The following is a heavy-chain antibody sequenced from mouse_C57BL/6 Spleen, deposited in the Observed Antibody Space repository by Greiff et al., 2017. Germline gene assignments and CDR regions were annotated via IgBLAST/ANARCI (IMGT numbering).Heavy chain of an antibody. J-gene: IGHJ2*01. Sequence: EVKLVESGGGLVKPGGSLKLSCAASGFTFSSYAMSWVRQTPEKRLEWVATISDGGSYTYYPDNVKGRFTISRDNAKNNLYLQMSHLKSEDTSMYYCARGWFDYWGQGTTLTVSS. V-gene: IGHV5-4*03. CDR1: GFTFSSYA. D-gene: IGHD3-3*01. CDR2: ISDGGSYT. CDR3: ARGWFDY.